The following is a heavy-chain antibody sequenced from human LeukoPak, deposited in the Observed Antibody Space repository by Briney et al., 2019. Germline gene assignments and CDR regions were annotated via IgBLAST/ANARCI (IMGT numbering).Heavy chain of an antibody. CDR1: GFTFSTYA. CDR2: ISSDGGST. J-gene: IGHJ4*02. Sequence: GGSLRLSCAASGFTFSTYAMHWVRQAPGRGLQYVSAISSDGGSTYYADSVKGRFTISRDNSKNTLYLQMNSLRAEDTAVYYCARGPSIPRAIDYWGQGTLVTVSS. D-gene: IGHD1-14*01. CDR3: ARGPSIPRAIDY. V-gene: IGHV3-64*02.